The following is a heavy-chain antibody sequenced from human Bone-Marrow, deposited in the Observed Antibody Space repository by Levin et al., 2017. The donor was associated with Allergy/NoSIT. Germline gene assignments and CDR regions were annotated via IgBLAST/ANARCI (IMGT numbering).Heavy chain of an antibody. J-gene: IGHJ4*02. CDR1: GFTFSSYG. D-gene: IGHD3-9*01. Sequence: LSLTCAASGFTFSSYGMHWVRQAPGKGLEWVTLISYDGSTKNYADSVKGRFTISRDNSKNTLYLQMNSLRAEDTAVYYCAKDRDDILTGYYTARFDYWGQGALVTVSS. V-gene: IGHV3-30*18. CDR3: AKDRDDILTGYYTARFDY. CDR2: ISYDGSTK.